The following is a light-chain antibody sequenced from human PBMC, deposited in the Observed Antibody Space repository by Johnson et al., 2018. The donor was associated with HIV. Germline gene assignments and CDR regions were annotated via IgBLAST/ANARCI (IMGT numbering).Light chain of an antibody. J-gene: IGLJ1*01. Sequence: QSVLTQAPSASGTPGQRVTISCSGSSSNIGSNTVNWYQHLPGTAPKLLMYGDNQRPSGVPDRFSGSKSGTSGSLAISGLQSEDEGDYYCGTWDSSLSAIVVGTGTKVTVL. CDR1: SSNIGSNT. CDR3: GTWDSSLSAIV. CDR2: GDN. V-gene: IGLV1-44*01.